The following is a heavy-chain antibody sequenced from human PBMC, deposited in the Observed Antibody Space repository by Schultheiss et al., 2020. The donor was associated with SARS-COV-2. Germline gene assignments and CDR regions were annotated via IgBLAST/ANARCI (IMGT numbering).Heavy chain of an antibody. V-gene: IGHV1-2*02. D-gene: IGHD6-13*01. CDR2: INPNSGGT. Sequence: ASVKVSCKASGYTFTGYYMHWVRQAPGQGLEWMGWINPNSGGTNYAQKFQGRVTMTRDTSISTAYMELSRLRSDDTAVYYCARGWEQQLVRSYYYYALDVWGQGTTVTVSS. J-gene: IGHJ6*02. CDR1: GYTFTGYY. CDR3: ARGWEQQLVRSYYYYALDV.